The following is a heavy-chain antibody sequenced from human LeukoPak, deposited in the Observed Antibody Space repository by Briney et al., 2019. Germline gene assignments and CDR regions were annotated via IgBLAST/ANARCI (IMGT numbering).Heavy chain of an antibody. Sequence: PSETLSLTCTVSGGSISSYYWSWIRQPAGKGLEWIGRIYTSGSTNYNPSLKSRLTMLVDTSKNQFSLNLSSVTAADTAVYYCAREVLPPQGGFDPWGQGTLVTVSS. CDR2: IYTSGST. CDR3: AREVLPPQGGFDP. V-gene: IGHV4-4*07. J-gene: IGHJ5*02. CDR1: GGSISSYY. D-gene: IGHD3-3*01.